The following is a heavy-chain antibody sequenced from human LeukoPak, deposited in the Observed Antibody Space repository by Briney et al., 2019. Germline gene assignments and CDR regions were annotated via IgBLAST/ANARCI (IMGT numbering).Heavy chain of an antibody. Sequence: SETLSLTCAVCGVSISSDNWWTWVRQPPGKGLEWIGSIYYSGNTYYNPSLKSRVTISADTSKNQFSLKLSSVTAADTAVYYCARHVDGYYYYGMDVWGQGTTVTVSS. CDR2: IYYSGNT. J-gene: IGHJ6*02. CDR3: ARHVDGYYYYGMDV. CDR1: GVSISSDNW. V-gene: IGHV4-39*01. D-gene: IGHD2-15*01.